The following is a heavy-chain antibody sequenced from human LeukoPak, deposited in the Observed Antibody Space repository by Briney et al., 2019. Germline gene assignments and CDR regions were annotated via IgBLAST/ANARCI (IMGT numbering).Heavy chain of an antibody. Sequence: GGSLRLSCAASGFTFSSYEMNWVRQAPGKGLEWLSYISSSGSTIYYADSVKGRFTISRDNAKNSLYLQMNSLRAEDTAVYYCARELGGYFDYWGQGTLVTVSS. CDR3: ARELGGYFDY. CDR2: ISSSGSTI. D-gene: IGHD7-27*01. CDR1: GFTFSSYE. V-gene: IGHV3-48*03. J-gene: IGHJ4*02.